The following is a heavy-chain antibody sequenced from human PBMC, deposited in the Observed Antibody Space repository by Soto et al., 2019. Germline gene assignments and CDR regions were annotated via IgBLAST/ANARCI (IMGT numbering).Heavy chain of an antibody. Sequence: PSETLSLTCTVSGGSISSSSYYWGWIRQPPGKGLEWIGTIYYGGSTYYNPSLKSRVTISVDTSKNQFSLKLNSVTAADTAVYYCARGTRDSSRWYNWFDPWGQGTLVTVSS. D-gene: IGHD6-13*01. CDR3: ARGTRDSSRWYNWFDP. V-gene: IGHV4-39*01. J-gene: IGHJ5*02. CDR2: IYYGGST. CDR1: GGSISSSSYY.